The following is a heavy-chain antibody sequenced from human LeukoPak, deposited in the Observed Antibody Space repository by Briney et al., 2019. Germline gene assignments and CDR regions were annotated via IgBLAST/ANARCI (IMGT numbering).Heavy chain of an antibody. J-gene: IGHJ6*02. Sequence: GGSLRLSCAASGFTFSSYGMHWVRQAPGKGLEWVAVISYDGSNKYYADSVKGRFTISRDNSKNTLYLQMNSLRAKDTAVYYCAKELGYYDSSGYSGYYGMDVWGQGTTVTVSS. V-gene: IGHV3-30*18. CDR2: ISYDGSNK. CDR3: AKELGYYDSSGYSGYYGMDV. CDR1: GFTFSSYG. D-gene: IGHD3-22*01.